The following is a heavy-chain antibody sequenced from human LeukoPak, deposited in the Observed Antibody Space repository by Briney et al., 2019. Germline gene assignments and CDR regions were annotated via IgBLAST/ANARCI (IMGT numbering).Heavy chain of an antibody. CDR2: VSGSGDRM. Sequence: GGSLRLSCAASGFTSSSYALNWVRQAPGKGLEWVATVSGSGDRMYHADSVKGRFTISRDNSKNTIYLQMNSLRADDTAVYYCAKEHCSGGSCYPDYWGQGTLVTVSS. CDR3: AKEHCSGGSCYPDY. D-gene: IGHD2-15*01. CDR1: GFTSSSYA. V-gene: IGHV3-23*01. J-gene: IGHJ4*02.